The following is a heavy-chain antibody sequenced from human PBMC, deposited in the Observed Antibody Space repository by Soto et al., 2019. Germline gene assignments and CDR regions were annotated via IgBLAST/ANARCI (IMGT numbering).Heavy chain of an antibody. V-gene: IGHV3-23*01. Sequence: PGGSLRLSCAATGFTFNNFAMNWVRQGPGKGLEWVSGISGGGDATRYADSVKGRFTISRDNAESMVYLDMYSLIPDDTAIYYCAKNTHSSSGFDYWGQAAPVTVSS. D-gene: IGHD6-6*01. CDR3: AKNTHSSSGFDY. CDR2: ISGGGDAT. CDR1: GFTFNNFA. J-gene: IGHJ4*02.